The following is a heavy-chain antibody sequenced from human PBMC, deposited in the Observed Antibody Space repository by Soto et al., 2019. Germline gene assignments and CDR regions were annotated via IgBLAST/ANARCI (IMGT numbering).Heavy chain of an antibody. V-gene: IGHV4-59*01. Sequence: QLQESGPGLVKPSETLSLTCTVSGASISSFCWTWIRQPPGQGLEWIGYICTGGTTKYNPSLKSRVTMSADTSKTQFSLKLTSVTAADSAVYFCARVGSKSFYYATDVWGQGTTVTVSS. J-gene: IGHJ6*02. CDR2: ICTGGTT. D-gene: IGHD4-4*01. CDR3: ARVGSKSFYYATDV. CDR1: GASISSFC.